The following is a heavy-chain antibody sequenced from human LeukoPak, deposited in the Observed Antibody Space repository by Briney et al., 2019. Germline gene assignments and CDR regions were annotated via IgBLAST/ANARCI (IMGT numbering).Heavy chain of an antibody. CDR1: GYTFTSYY. CDR3: EXXXELRYSQGGLDN. Sequence: AXGYTFTSYYMHWVRQAPGQGLEWMGIINPSGGSTSYAQKFQGRVTMTRDRSTSTVYMEMSSLTYDDTAVYFCEXXXELRYSQGGLDNWGQGTLVTVSS. CDR2: INPSGGST. J-gene: IGHJ4*02. V-gene: IGHV1-46*01. D-gene: IGHD3-10*01.